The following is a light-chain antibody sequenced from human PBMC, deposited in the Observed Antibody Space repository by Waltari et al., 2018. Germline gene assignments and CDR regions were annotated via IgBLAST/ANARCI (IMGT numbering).Light chain of an antibody. V-gene: IGKV4-1*01. CDR2: WAF. J-gene: IGKJ2*01. CDR1: QSVLYSPQNKNY. Sequence: DIVMTQSPDSLAVSLGERATINCKSSQSVLYSPQNKNYLAWYQQKPGQPPKLLIYWAFTRESGVPERFSGSGSGTDFTLTIDSLQAEDVAVYYCQQYYTSPYTFGQGTKLEIK. CDR3: QQYYTSPYT.